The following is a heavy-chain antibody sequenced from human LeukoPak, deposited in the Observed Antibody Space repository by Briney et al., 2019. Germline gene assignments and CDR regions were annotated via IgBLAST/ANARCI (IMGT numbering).Heavy chain of an antibody. CDR1: GGTFSSYA. CDR2: IIPIFGTA. V-gene: IGHV1-69*13. Sequence: SVKVSCKASGGTFSSYAISWVRQAPGQGLEWMGGIIPIFGTANYAQKFQGSVTITADESTSTAYMELSSLRSEDTAVYYCAREVKGHCSSTSCYAPYYYYMDVWGKGTTVTVSS. CDR3: AREVKGHCSSTSCYAPYYYYMDV. D-gene: IGHD2-2*01. J-gene: IGHJ6*03.